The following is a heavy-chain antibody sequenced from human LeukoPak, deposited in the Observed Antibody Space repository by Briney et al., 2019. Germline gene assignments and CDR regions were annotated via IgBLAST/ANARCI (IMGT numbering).Heavy chain of an antibody. CDR3: ARAINMVRGIIMALDH. J-gene: IGHJ4*02. V-gene: IGHV4-39*07. CDR2: IYYSGST. D-gene: IGHD3-10*01. CDR1: GGSISSSSYY. Sequence: PSETLSLTCIVSGGSISSSSYYWGWIRQPPGKGLEWIGSIYYSGSTYYNPSLKSRVTISVDRSKNQFSLKLTSVTAADTAVYYCARAINMVRGIIMALDHWGQGTLVTVSS.